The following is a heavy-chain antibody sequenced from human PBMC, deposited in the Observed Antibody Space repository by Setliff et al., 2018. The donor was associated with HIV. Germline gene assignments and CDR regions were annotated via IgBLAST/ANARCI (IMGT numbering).Heavy chain of an antibody. CDR3: VRGWDDKVSTISAPYYYYMDV. CDR2: INHRGST. D-gene: IGHD5-12*01. Sequence: TSETLSLTCALYGGSLNGFYWGWVRQSPGKGLEWIGEINHRGSTNYNPSLKSRVTIRVDMSKNQFSLEVTAVTAADTAVYYCVRGWDDKVSTISAPYYYYMDVWGKGTTVTVSS. J-gene: IGHJ6*03. CDR1: GGSLNGFY. V-gene: IGHV4-34*01.